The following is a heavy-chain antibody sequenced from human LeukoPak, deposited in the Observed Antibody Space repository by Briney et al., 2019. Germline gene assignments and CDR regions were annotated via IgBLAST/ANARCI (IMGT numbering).Heavy chain of an antibody. Sequence: GGSLRLSCAASGFTFSSYAMSWVRQAPGKGLEWVSVISGSGGSTYYADSVKGRFTISRDNSKNTLYLQMNSLRAEDTAVYYCAKEEGLYSNSPMGGYWGQGTLVTVSS. CDR1: GFTFSSYA. J-gene: IGHJ4*02. V-gene: IGHV3-23*01. D-gene: IGHD6-13*01. CDR3: AKEEGLYSNSPMGGY. CDR2: ISGSGGST.